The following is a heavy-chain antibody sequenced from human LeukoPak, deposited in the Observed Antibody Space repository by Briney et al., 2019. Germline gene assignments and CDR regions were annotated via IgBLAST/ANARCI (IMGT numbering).Heavy chain of an antibody. CDR1: GYTFTSYY. D-gene: IGHD3-22*01. Sequence: ASVKVSCKASGYTFTSYYMHWVRQAPGQGLEWMGIINPSGGSTSYAQKFQGRVTMTRDTSTSTVYMELSSLRFEDTAVYYCAREAHPRSITMIVVPPDYWGQGTLVTVSS. CDR2: INPSGGST. V-gene: IGHV1-46*01. J-gene: IGHJ4*02. CDR3: AREAHPRSITMIVVPPDY.